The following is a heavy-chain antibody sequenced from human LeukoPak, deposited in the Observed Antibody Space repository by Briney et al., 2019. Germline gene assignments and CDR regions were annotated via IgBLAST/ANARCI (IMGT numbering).Heavy chain of an antibody. CDR2: IYYSGST. CDR1: GGSISSYY. J-gene: IGHJ6*02. Sequence: SETLSLTCTVSGGSISSYYWSWIRQPPGKGLEWIGYIYYSGSTYYNPSLKSRVTISVDTSKNQFSLKLSSVTAADTAVYYCATNAAVYADYGMDVWGQGTTVTVSS. V-gene: IGHV4-59*06. D-gene: IGHD2-8*01. CDR3: ATNAAVYADYGMDV.